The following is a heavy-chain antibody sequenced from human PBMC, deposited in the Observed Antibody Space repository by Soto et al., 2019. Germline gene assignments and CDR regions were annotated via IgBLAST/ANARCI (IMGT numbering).Heavy chain of an antibody. Sequence: EVQLLESGGGLVQPGGSLRLSCAASGFTFSSYAMSWVRQAPGKGLEWVSAISGSGGSTYYADSVKGRFTISRDNSQNTLYLQMNSLRAEDTAVYYCAKLPLRDDGGPWDYFDYWGQGTLVTVSS. CDR2: ISGSGGST. CDR1: GFTFSSYA. CDR3: AKLPLRDDGGPWDYFDY. J-gene: IGHJ4*02. D-gene: IGHD4-17*01. V-gene: IGHV3-23*01.